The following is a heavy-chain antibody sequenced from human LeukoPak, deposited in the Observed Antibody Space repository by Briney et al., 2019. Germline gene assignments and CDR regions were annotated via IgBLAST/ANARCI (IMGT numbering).Heavy chain of an antibody. J-gene: IGHJ6*03. V-gene: IGHV3-7*01. CDR1: GFVFRDYS. Sequence: GGSLRLSCAVSGFVFRDYSMSWVRQAPGKGLEWVAKMNEYGSEIFYLDSVKGRFTISRDNAKNSLYLQMNSPRAEDTAVYYCARDYGDYEPGRHHYYYYYMDVWGKGTTVTVSS. CDR3: ARDYGDYEPGRHHYYYYYMDV. CDR2: MNEYGSEI. D-gene: IGHD4-17*01.